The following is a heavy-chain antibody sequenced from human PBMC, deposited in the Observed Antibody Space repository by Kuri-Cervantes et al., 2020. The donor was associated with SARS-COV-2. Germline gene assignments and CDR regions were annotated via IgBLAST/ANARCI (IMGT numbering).Heavy chain of an antibody. CDR1: GDSVSSNSAA. CDR3: ASAPGLDNWFDP. J-gene: IGHJ5*02. D-gene: IGHD6-19*01. Sequence: LRLSCAISGDSVSSNSAAWNWIRQSPSRGLEWLGRTYYRSKWYNDYAVSVKSRITINPDTSRNQFSLQLNSVTPEDTAVYYCASAPGLDNWFDPWGQGTLVTVSS. CDR2: TYYRSKWYN. V-gene: IGHV6-1*01.